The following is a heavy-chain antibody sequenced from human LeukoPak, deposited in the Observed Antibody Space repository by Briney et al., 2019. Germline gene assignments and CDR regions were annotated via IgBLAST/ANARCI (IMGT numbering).Heavy chain of an antibody. J-gene: IGHJ4*02. Sequence: PGGSLRLSCAASGFTFSDFYMSWIRQAPGKGLEWVSYISTSSSYTNYADPVKGRFTISRDNAKNSLYLQMDSLRAEDTAVYYCARGVTTRSPFDHWGQGTLVTVSS. CDR2: ISTSSSYT. CDR3: ARGVTTRSPFDH. V-gene: IGHV3-11*06. D-gene: IGHD1-1*01. CDR1: GFTFSDFY.